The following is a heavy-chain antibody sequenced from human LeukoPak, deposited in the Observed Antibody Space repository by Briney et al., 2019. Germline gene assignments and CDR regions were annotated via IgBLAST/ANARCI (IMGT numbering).Heavy chain of an antibody. Sequence: RSETLSLTCAVSGGSISSGGYSWSWIRQPPGKGLEWIGYIYHSGSTYYNPSLKSRVTISVDRSKNQFSLKLSSVTAADTAVYYYARGTYYYGSGTHYYFDHWGQGTLVTVSS. V-gene: IGHV4-30-2*01. CDR2: IYHSGST. CDR1: GGSISSGGYS. D-gene: IGHD3-10*01. CDR3: ARGTYYYGSGTHYYFDH. J-gene: IGHJ4*02.